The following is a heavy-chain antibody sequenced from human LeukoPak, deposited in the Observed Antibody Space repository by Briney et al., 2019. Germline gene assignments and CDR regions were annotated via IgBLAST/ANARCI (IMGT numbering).Heavy chain of an antibody. CDR3: ARDSYSDSSGYWGYFDF. CDR2: ISSSGRTT. CDR1: GYSFSTYG. D-gene: IGHD3-22*01. V-gene: IGHV3-48*04. Sequence: GGSLRLSCAASGYSFSTYGMHWVRQAPGKGLEWVSYISSSGRTTYYADSVKGRFTISRDNAKNSLYLHMDSLRAEDTAVYFCARDSYSDSSGYWGYFDFWGQGTLVTVSS. J-gene: IGHJ4*02.